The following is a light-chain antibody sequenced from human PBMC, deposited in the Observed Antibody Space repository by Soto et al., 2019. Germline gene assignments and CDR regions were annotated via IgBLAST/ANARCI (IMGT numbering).Light chain of an antibody. CDR1: QSISSW. J-gene: IGKJ1*01. CDR3: QQHNSYPWT. CDR2: KAS. Sequence: DIQMTQSPSTLSASVGDRVTITCRASQSISSWLAWYQQKPGKAPKLLIYKASSLESGVPSRFSGSGSGTEFTLTISSLRPDDFAIYYCQQHNSYPWTFGQGTKVEIK. V-gene: IGKV1-5*03.